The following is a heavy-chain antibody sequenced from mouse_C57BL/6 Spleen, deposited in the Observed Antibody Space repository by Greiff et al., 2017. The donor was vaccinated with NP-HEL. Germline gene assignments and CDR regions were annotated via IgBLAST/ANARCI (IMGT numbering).Heavy chain of an antibody. CDR3: ARPLDGAWFAY. CDR2: ISSGSSTI. Sequence: EVQLVESGGGLVKPGGSLKLSCAASGFTFSDYGMHWVRQAPEKGLEWVAYISSGSSTIYYADTVKGRFTISRDNAKNTLFLQMTSLRSEDTAMYYCARPLDGAWFAYWGQGTLVTVSA. J-gene: IGHJ3*01. V-gene: IGHV5-17*01. CDR1: GFTFSDYG.